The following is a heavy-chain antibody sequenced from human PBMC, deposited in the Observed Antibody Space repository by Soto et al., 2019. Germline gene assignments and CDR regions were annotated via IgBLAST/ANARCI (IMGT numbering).Heavy chain of an antibody. CDR3: ARGGVRSGYYYYYYGMDV. J-gene: IGHJ6*02. CDR2: IHYSGST. V-gene: IGHV4-39*01. CDR1: GGSISSSSYY. D-gene: IGHD6-19*01. Sequence: PSETLSLTCTVSGGSISSSSYYRGRIRQPPGKGLEWIGSIHYSGSTYYNPSLKSRVTISVDTSKNQFSLKLSSVTAADTAVYYCARGGVRSGYYYYYYGMDVWGQGTTVTVSS.